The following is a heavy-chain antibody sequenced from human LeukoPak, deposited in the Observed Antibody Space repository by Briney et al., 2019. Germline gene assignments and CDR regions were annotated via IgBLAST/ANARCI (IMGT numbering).Heavy chain of an antibody. CDR3: ARGFGRIAARKTGSFDY. J-gene: IGHJ4*02. CDR2: MNPNSGNT. CDR1: GYTFTSYD. V-gene: IGHV1-8*01. Sequence: ASVKVSCKASGYTFTSYDINWVRQATGQGLEWMGWMNPNSGNTGYAQKFQGRVTMTRNTSISTAYMELSSLRSEDTAVYCCARGFGRIAARKTGSFDYWGQGTLVTVSS. D-gene: IGHD6-6*01.